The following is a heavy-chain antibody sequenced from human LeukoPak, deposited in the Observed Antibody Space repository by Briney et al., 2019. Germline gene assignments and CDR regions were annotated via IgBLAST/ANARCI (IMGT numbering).Heavy chain of an antibody. Sequence: ASVKVSCKASGYTFTSYGISWVRQAPGQGLEWMGWISAYNGNTNYAQKLQGRVTMTTDTSTSTAYMELRSLRSDDTAVYYCARGAFWSGYRPGDAFDIWGQGTMVTVSS. V-gene: IGHV1-18*01. CDR3: ARGAFWSGYRPGDAFDI. D-gene: IGHD3-3*01. CDR2: ISAYNGNT. CDR1: GYTFTSYG. J-gene: IGHJ3*02.